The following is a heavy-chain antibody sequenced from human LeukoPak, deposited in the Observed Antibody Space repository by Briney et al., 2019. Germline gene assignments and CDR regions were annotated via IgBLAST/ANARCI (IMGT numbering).Heavy chain of an antibody. CDR2: IIPIFGTA. D-gene: IGHD3-10*01. CDR3: ARVYYYGSGSYMPFDY. Sequence: SVKVSCKASRGTFSSYAISWVRQAPGQGLEWMGGIIPIFGTANYAQKFQGRVTITADKSTSTAYMELSSLRSEDTAVYYCARVYYYGSGSYMPFDYWAREPWSPSPQ. CDR1: RGTFSSYA. J-gene: IGHJ4*02. V-gene: IGHV1-69*06.